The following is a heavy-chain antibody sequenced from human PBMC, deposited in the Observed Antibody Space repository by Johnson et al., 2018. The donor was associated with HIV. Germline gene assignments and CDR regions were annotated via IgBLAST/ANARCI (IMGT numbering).Heavy chain of an antibody. J-gene: IGHJ3*02. D-gene: IGHD6-19*01. Sequence: EVQLVESGGGLVQPGGSLRLSCAASGFTFSSYWMHWVRQAPGKGLVWVSGINWNGGSTGYADSVKGRFTISRDNAKNSLYLQMNSLRAEDTALYYCARDRQAVRGTFDIWGQGTMVTVSS. CDR3: ARDRQAVRGTFDI. CDR2: INWNGGST. CDR1: GFTFSSYW. V-gene: IGHV3-20*04.